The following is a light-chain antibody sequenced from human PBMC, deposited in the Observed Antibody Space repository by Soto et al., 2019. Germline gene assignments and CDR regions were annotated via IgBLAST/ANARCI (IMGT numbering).Light chain of an antibody. V-gene: IGKV1-39*02. J-gene: IGKJ5*01. CDR2: AAS. Sequence: DIQLTQSPSFLSASVGDRVTITCRASQSISSYLNWYQQKPGKAPKLLIYAASSLQSGVPSRFSGSGSGTEFTLTISSLQPDDFATYYCQHYNSYSMYTFGQGTRLEIK. CDR3: QHYNSYSMYT. CDR1: QSISSY.